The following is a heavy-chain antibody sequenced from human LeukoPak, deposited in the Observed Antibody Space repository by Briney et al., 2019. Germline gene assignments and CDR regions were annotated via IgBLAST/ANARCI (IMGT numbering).Heavy chain of an antibody. J-gene: IGHJ4*02. Sequence: PSETLSLTCTVSGGSISSYYWSWIRQPPGKGLEWIGSIYYSGSTYYNPSLKSRVTISVDTSKNQFSLKLSSVTAADTAVYYCARVKGSGWYRLFDYWGQGTLVTVSS. CDR2: IYYSGST. V-gene: IGHV4-59*12. CDR1: GGSISSYY. CDR3: ARVKGSGWYRLFDY. D-gene: IGHD6-19*01.